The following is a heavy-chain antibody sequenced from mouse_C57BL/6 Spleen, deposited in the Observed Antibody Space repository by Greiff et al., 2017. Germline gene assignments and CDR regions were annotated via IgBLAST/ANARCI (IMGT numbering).Heavy chain of an antibody. Sequence: QVQLQQPGAELVKPGASVKLSCKASGYTFTSYWMHWVKQRPGQGLEWIGMIHPNSGSTNYNEKFKSKATLTVDKSSSTAYMQLSSRTADDSAVYYCARRGDGYDGYYFDVWGQGTTLTVSS. J-gene: IGHJ2*01. D-gene: IGHD2-2*01. V-gene: IGHV1-64*01. CDR3: ARRGDGYDGYYFDV. CDR1: GYTFTSYW. CDR2: IHPNSGST.